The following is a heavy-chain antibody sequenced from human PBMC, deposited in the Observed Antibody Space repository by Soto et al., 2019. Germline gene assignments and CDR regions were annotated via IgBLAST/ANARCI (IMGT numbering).Heavy chain of an antibody. J-gene: IGHJ6*02. Sequence: GGSLRLSCAASGFTFSSYGMHWVRQAPGKGLEWVAVIWYDGSNKYYADSVKGRFTISRDNSKNTLYLQMNSLRAEDTAVYYCARDMYSSSWYGGYYYYYGMDVWGQGTTVTVSS. CDR1: GFTFSSYG. D-gene: IGHD6-13*01. CDR3: ARDMYSSSWYGGYYYYYGMDV. CDR2: IWYDGSNK. V-gene: IGHV3-33*01.